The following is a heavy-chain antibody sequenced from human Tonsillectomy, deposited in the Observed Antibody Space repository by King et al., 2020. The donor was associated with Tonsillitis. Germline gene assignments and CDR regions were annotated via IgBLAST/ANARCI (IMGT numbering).Heavy chain of an antibody. CDR1: GYSFPSYW. V-gene: IGHV5-51*01. Sequence: VQLVESGAEVKKPGESLKISCQTSGYSFPSYWIGWVRQMPGKGLEWMGIIYPGDSDTRYSPSFQGQVTISADKSISTAYLQWNSLKASDSAMYYCARIIHYRDSSGYFPDELDYWGQGALVTVSS. J-gene: IGHJ4*02. D-gene: IGHD3-22*01. CDR3: ARIIHYRDSSGYFPDELDY. CDR2: IYPGDSDT.